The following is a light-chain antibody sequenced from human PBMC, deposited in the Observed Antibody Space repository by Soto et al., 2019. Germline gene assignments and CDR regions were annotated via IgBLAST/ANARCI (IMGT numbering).Light chain of an antibody. CDR1: QAVPNK. CDR2: EES. V-gene: IGKV1-9*01. Sequence: DIHLTQSPSFLSASVGDRVTITCRPSQAVPNKMAWYQQKPGKPPKLLIYEESTLHSGVPSRFSGRKSGTQFTLTIDSLQPEDFETYYCQQAKPYHRDFSRGTKGDI. J-gene: IGKJ4*01. CDR3: QQAKPYHRD.